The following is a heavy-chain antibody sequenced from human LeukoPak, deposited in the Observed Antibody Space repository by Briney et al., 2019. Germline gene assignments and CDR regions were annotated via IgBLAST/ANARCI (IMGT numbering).Heavy chain of an antibody. V-gene: IGHV4-4*02. J-gene: IGHJ5*02. D-gene: IGHD6-13*01. CDR2: IYHSGNS. CDR1: GGSISSNNW. CDR3: ARGSAQAAAGTSWFDP. Sequence: PSETLSLTCAVSGGSISSNNWWSWVRQPPGKGLEWIGEIYHSGNSNYNPSLKSRVTISVDKSNNQFSLKLSSVTAADTAVYYCARGSAQAAAGTSWFDPWGQGTLVTVSS.